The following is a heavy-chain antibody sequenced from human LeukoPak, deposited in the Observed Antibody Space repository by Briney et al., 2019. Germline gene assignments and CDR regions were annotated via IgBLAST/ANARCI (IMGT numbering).Heavy chain of an antibody. CDR1: GFTFSRSS. CDR3: AREFEGSASGASY. D-gene: IGHD1-1*01. Sequence: PGGSLRLSCAASGFTFSRSSMNSVRQAPGKGLELVSSMRRSSGLISYGSSVKAPFNVSRDNAKSSLYLQRNDLRADDTAVYYCAREFEGSASGASYWGQGTLVTVSS. J-gene: IGHJ4*02. V-gene: IGHV3-21*06. CDR2: MRRSSGLI.